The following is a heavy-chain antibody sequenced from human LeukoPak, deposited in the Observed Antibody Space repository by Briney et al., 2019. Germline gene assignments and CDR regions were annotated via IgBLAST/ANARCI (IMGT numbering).Heavy chain of an antibody. CDR3: SRDQFSSYGYNY. CDR2: IRSKAYGGTT. J-gene: IGHJ4*02. V-gene: IGHV3-49*03. D-gene: IGHD5-18*01. CDR1: GFTFGDYA. Sequence: GGSLRLSCTASGFTFGDYAMSWFRQAPGKGLEGVGFIRSKAYGGTTEYAASVKGRFTVSRDDSKSIAYLQMNSLKTQDTAVYCCSRDQFSSYGYNYWGQGTLVTVSS.